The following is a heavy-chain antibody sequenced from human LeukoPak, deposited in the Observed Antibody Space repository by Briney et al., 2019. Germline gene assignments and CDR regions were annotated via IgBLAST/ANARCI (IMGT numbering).Heavy chain of an antibody. D-gene: IGHD4-17*01. CDR2: IKQDGSEK. CDR1: GFTFSRYW. J-gene: IGHJ4*02. Sequence: GGSLRLSCAASGFTFSRYWMSWVRQAPGKGLEWVANIKQDGSEKYYVDSVKGRFTISRDNAKNSLYLQMNSVRGEDTGVYYCARDSFSYGDYGWVYFDCWSQPTLV. CDR3: ARDSFSYGDYGWVYFDC. V-gene: IGHV3-7*01.